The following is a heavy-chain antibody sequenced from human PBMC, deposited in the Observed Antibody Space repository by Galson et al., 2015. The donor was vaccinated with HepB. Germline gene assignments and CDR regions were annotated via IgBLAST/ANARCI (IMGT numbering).Heavy chain of an antibody. CDR1: GFTFSSYG. V-gene: IGHV3-33*01. CDR3: ARDPERITMIWGIDY. D-gene: IGHD3-22*01. Sequence: SLRLSCAASGFTFSSYGMHWVRQAPGKGLEWVAVIWYDGSNKYYADSVKGRFTISRDNSKNTLYLQMNSLRAEDTAVYYCARDPERITMIWGIDYWGQGTLVTVSS. J-gene: IGHJ4*02. CDR2: IWYDGSNK.